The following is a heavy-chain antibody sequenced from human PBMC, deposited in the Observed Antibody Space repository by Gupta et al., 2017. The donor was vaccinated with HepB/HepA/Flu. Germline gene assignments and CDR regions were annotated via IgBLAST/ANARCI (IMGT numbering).Heavy chain of an antibody. Sequence: QVQLVQSGAEVKKPGASVKLSCKASGYTFTNYYMHWVRQAPGQGLEWVGIITPSGGGTSDAQKFQGRVTMTRDTSTSTLYMELSSLRAEDTAVYYCASSLTGDLSYWGQGTLVTVSS. D-gene: IGHD7-27*01. J-gene: IGHJ4*02. CDR1: GYTFTNYY. CDR2: ITPSGGGT. V-gene: IGHV1-46*01. CDR3: ASSLTGDLSY.